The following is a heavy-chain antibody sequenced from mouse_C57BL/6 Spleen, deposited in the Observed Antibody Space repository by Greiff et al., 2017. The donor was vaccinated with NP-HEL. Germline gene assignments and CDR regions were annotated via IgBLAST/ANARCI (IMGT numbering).Heavy chain of an antibody. V-gene: IGHV5-17*01. J-gene: IGHJ2*01. CDR2: ISSGSSTI. D-gene: IGHD1-1*01. CDR1: GFTFSDYG. Sequence: EVHLVESGGGLVKPGGSLKLSCAASGFTFSDYGMHWVRQAPEKGLEWVAYISSGSSTIYYADTVKGRFTISRDNAKNTLFLQMTSLRSEDTAMYYCANSYYYGSSYFDYWGQGTTLTVSS. CDR3: ANSYYYGSSYFDY.